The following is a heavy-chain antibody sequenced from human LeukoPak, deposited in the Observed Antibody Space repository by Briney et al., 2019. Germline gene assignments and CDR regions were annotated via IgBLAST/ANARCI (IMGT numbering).Heavy chain of an antibody. CDR1: GGSISSGGYY. CDR3: VRDTFSPDAFDI. Sequence: SQTLSLTCTVSGGSISSGGYYWSWIRQHPGKGLEWIGYIYYSGSTYYNPSLKSRVTISVDTSKNQFSLKLSSVTAADTAVYYCVRDTFSPDAFDIWGQGTMVTVSS. V-gene: IGHV4-31*03. D-gene: IGHD3-16*01. CDR2: IYYSGST. J-gene: IGHJ3*02.